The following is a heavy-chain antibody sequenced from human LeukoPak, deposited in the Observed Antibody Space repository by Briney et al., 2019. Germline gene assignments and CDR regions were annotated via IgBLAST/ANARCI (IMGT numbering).Heavy chain of an antibody. CDR1: GFTLENYG. V-gene: IGHV3-20*04. D-gene: IGHD2-15*01. CDR2: INWSGGTI. CDR3: ARKGSGIDY. J-gene: IGHJ4*02. Sequence: GGSPRLSCAASGFTLENYGMTWVRHAPGKGLEWVSHINWSGGTIDYADSVKGRFTISRDDAKRSLYLQMNSLTAEDTALYYCARKGSGIDYWGQGALVAVSS.